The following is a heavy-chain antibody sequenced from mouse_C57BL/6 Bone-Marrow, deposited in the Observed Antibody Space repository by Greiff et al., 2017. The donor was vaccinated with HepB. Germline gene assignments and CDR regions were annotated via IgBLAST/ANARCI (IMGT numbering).Heavy chain of an antibody. CDR3: ARLYYGYIYAMDY. Sequence: VQLQQPGAELVRPGSSVKLSCKASGYTFTSYWMHWVKQRPIQGLEWIGNIDPSDSETHYNQKFKDKATLTVDKSSSTAYMQLSSLTSEDSAVYYCARLYYGYIYAMDYWGQGTSVTVSS. D-gene: IGHD2-2*01. V-gene: IGHV1-52*01. CDR1: GYTFTSYW. J-gene: IGHJ4*01. CDR2: IDPSDSET.